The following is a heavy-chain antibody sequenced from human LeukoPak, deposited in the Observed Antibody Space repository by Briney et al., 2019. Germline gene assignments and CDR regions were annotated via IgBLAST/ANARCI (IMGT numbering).Heavy chain of an antibody. J-gene: IGHJ4*02. CDR3: ARANSLDY. V-gene: IGHV3-30*01. CDR1: GFTFSSYA. Sequence: PGGSLRLSCAASGFTFSSYAMHWVRQAPGKGLEWVAVISYDGSNKYYADSVKGRFTISRDNSKNTLYLQMNSLRAEDTAVYYCARANSLDYWGQGTLVTVSS. CDR2: ISYDGSNK. D-gene: IGHD4-11*01.